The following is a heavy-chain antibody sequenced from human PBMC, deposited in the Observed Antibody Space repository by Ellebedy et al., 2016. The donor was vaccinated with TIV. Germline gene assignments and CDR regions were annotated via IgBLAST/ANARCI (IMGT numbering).Heavy chain of an antibody. V-gene: IGHV3-30*04. Sequence: GESLKISCAASGFTFSTYAVHWVRQAPGKGLELVAGVSQDGSNKYYADSLKGRFTISRDNSNNTVYVQMTSLSAEDSAVYYCAKEGPRDTRSWPLGNWGHGTRVTVSS. D-gene: IGHD6-13*01. CDR2: VSQDGSNK. J-gene: IGHJ4*01. CDR1: GFTFSTYA. CDR3: AKEGPRDTRSWPLGN.